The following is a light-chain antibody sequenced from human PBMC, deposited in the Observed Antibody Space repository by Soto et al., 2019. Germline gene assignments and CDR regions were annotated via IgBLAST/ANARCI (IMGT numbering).Light chain of an antibody. V-gene: IGKV3-20*01. CDR1: QSLTSGY. CDR3: HQYGASPT. J-gene: IGKJ4*01. Sequence: EIVLTQSPGTLSLSPVERAALSCRASQSLTSGYLAWYQQKPGQAPRLLIYGASSRATGIPDRFSGSGSGTDFTLTISRLDPEDFAVYYCHQYGASPTFGGGTKVDI. CDR2: GAS.